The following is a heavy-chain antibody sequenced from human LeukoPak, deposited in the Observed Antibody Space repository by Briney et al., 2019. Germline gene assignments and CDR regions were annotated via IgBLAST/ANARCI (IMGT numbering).Heavy chain of an antibody. D-gene: IGHD2-2*01. J-gene: IGHJ3*02. V-gene: IGHV4-59*08. CDR2: IYYSGST. CDR3: ARLPIVVVPSTSFDI. Sequence: SETLSLTCTVSSGSISRQYWSWIRRPPGKGLEWIGFIYYSGSTNYNPSLKSRVTISVDTSKNQFSLKLSSVTAADTAVYYCARLPIVVVPSTSFDIWGQGTMVTVSS. CDR1: SGSISRQY.